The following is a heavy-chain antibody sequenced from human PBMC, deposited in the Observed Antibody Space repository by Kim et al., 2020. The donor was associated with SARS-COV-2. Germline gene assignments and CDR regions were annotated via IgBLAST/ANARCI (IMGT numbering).Heavy chain of an antibody. D-gene: IGHD6-6*01. CDR3: AKDITRLSIAARPAC. V-gene: IGHV3-9*01. Sequence: ADSVKGRITISRDNAQNSLCLQMNSLGAEDTALYYCAKDITRLSIAARPACWGQGTLVTVSS. J-gene: IGHJ4*02.